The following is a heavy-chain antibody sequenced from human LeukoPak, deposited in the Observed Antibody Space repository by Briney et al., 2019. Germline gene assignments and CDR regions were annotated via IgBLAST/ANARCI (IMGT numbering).Heavy chain of an antibody. J-gene: IGHJ4*02. CDR1: GFTFSSYE. V-gene: IGHV3-48*03. CDR3: ARDPAYYDSSGGY. Sequence: GGSLRLSCAASGFTFSSYEMNWVRQAPGKGLEWVSYVSSSGSTIYYADSVKGRFTISRDNAKNSLYLQMNSLRAEDTAVYYCARDPAYYDSSGGYWGQGTLVTVSS. D-gene: IGHD3-22*01. CDR2: VSSSGSTI.